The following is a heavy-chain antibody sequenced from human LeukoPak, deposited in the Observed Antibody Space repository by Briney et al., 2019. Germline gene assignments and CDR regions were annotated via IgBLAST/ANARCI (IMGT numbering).Heavy chain of an antibody. CDR2: IYYSGST. J-gene: IGHJ4*02. CDR1: GGSISTYY. Sequence: SETLSLTCTVSGGSISTYYWSWIRQSPGKGLEWIGYIYYSGSTNYNPSLKSRVTVSVDTSKNQFSLKLSSVTAADTAVYYCARHVRIAAASVFDYWGQGTPVTVSS. CDR3: ARHVRIAAASVFDY. V-gene: IGHV4-59*08. D-gene: IGHD6-13*01.